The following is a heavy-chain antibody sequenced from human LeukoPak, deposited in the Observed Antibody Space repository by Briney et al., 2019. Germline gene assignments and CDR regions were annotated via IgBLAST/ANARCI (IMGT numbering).Heavy chain of an antibody. V-gene: IGHV4-59*08. D-gene: IGHD3-22*01. CDR1: GGSFSSYY. Sequence: SESLSLTCTVSGGSFSSYYWSWIRQPPGKGLEWIGYIYYSGSTNDNPSSKSRVTISVDTTKNQFSQKQSSVTTADTDVNYCARHMYYDDSSGYYDDWSQGTLVTLSS. J-gene: IGHJ4*01. CDR2: IYYSGST. CDR3: ARHMYYDDSSGYYDD.